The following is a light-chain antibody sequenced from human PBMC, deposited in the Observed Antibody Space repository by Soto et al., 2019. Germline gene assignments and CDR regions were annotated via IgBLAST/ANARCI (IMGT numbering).Light chain of an antibody. J-gene: IGLJ1*01. V-gene: IGLV2-11*01. Sequence: QSALTQPRSVSGSPGQSVTISCTGTSSDVGGYNYVSWYQQHPGKAPKLMIYDVSKRPSGVPDRFSGSKSGNTASLTISGLQAEDEADYYCCSYAGRYTAVFGTGTKLTVL. CDR2: DVS. CDR3: CSYAGRYTAV. CDR1: SSDVGGYNY.